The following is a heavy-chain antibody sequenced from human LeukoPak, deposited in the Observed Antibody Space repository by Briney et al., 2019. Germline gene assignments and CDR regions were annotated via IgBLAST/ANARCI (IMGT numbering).Heavy chain of an antibody. V-gene: IGHV4-30-4*08. J-gene: IGHJ6*03. CDR1: GGSISSGDYY. Sequence: SQTLSHTFTVSGGSISSGDYYWSWIRQPPGKGLEWIGYIYYSGSTYYNPSLKSRVTISVDTSKNQFSLKLSSVTAADTAVYYCARVVPSTSSYGYYYYYMDVWGKGTTVTVSS. D-gene: IGHD2-2*01. CDR3: ARVVPSTSSYGYYYYYMDV. CDR2: IYYSGST.